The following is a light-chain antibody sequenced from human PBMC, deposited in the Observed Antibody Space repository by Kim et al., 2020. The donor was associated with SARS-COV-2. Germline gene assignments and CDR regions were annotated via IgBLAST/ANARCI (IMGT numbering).Light chain of an antibody. J-gene: IGKJ1*01. CDR3: QQTYSASRT. Sequence: AAVGDSVTITCRASQDISRYLYWYQQKPGKAPQLLFYTASSLQTGVPSRFTGSGSETHFTLTISSLQPEDFATYYCQQTYSASRTFGQGTKVDIK. CDR2: TAS. V-gene: IGKV1-39*01. CDR1: QDISRY.